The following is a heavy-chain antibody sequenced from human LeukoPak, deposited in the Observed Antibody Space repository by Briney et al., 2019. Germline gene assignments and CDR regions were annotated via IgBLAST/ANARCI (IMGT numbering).Heavy chain of an antibody. V-gene: IGHV3-15*01. CDR1: GFTFSNAW. CDR2: INSKTAGGTK. D-gene: IGHD2-2*01. CDR3: TTGPAMGSAFDI. Sequence: GGSLRLSCAASGFTFSNAWMSWVRQAPGKGLEWVGRINSKTAGGTKDYAAPVKGTFTISRDDSKNNLHLHMHSPTTEDTSVYYCTTGPAMGSAFDIWGQGTMVTVSS. J-gene: IGHJ3*02.